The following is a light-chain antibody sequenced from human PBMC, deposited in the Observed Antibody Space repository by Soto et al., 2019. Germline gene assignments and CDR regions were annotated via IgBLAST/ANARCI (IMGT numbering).Light chain of an antibody. CDR3: QQSYTTPPL. V-gene: IGKV1-39*01. J-gene: IGKJ1*01. CDR2: AAS. Sequence: IQMTQSPSSLSASVGDRVTITCRASQCVSTYLTWYQQKSGKAPKLLIYAASSLQSGVPSRFSGSGTGTDFTLTISNLQLDDLATYYCQQSYTTPPLFGQGTKVEI. CDR1: QCVSTY.